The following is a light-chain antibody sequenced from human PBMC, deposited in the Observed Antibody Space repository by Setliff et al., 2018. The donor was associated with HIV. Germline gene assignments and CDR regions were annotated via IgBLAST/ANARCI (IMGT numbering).Light chain of an antibody. J-gene: IGLJ2*01. V-gene: IGLV6-57*01. CDR3: QSYNSDIVI. CDR1: SGNIASNY. Sequence: NFMLTQPHSVSESPGKTVIISCTRNSGNIASNYVQWYQQRPGSSPTTVIYEDDKRPSGVPDRFSGTIDSSSNSASLTISGLKTEDEADYYCQSYNSDIVIFGGGTKVTVL. CDR2: EDD.